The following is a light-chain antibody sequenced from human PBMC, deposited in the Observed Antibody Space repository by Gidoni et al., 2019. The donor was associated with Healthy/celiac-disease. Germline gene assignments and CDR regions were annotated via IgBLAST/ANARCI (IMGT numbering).Light chain of an antibody. CDR1: QRVSSY. CDR2: DAS. CDR3: QQRSNWPSYT. J-gene: IGKJ2*01. Sequence: EIVLTQSPATLSFAPGERATLSCRASQRVSSYLAWYQQKPGQAPRLLIYDASNRATGIPARFSSSGSGTDFTLTISSLEPEDVAVYYCQQRSNWPSYTFGQGTKLEIK. V-gene: IGKV3-11*01.